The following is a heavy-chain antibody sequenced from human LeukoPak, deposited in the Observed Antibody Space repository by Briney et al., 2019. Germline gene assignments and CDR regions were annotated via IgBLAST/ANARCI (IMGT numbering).Heavy chain of an antibody. V-gene: IGHV5-51*01. D-gene: IGHD6-19*01. CDR3: ARLVSGWYNWFDP. CDR2: IYPGDSDT. CDR1: GSRFTSYW. Sequence: GGSLKISCKGSGSRFTSYWIGRVRQMPGKGLEWMGIIYPGDSDTRYSPSFQGQVTISADKSISTAYLQWSSLKASDTAMYYCARLVSGWYNWFDPWGQGTLVTVSS. J-gene: IGHJ5*02.